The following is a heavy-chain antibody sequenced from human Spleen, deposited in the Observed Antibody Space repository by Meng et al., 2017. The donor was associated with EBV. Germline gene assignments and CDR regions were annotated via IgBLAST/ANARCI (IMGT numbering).Heavy chain of an antibody. CDR3: ARRGGVDY. V-gene: IGHV4-34*01. Sequence: QLLQWGAGLLKLSETRSLTCAVYGGSFTGYYWTWIRQPQGKGLEWIGEISRSGSTNYNPSLKSRVTISLDTSKNQFSLKLSSVTAADTAVYYCARRGGVDYWGQGTLVTVSS. D-gene: IGHD3-16*01. CDR1: GGSFTGYY. CDR2: ISRSGST. J-gene: IGHJ4*02.